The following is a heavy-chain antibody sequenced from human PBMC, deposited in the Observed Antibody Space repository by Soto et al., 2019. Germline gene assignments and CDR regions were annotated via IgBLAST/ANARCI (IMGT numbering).Heavy chain of an antibody. CDR3: ARDPLNSIFGVITPYGMDV. J-gene: IGHJ6*02. D-gene: IGHD3-3*01. CDR1: GGSISSDDYY. Sequence: QVQLQESGPGLVKPSQTLSLTCTVSGGSISSDDYYWSWVRQPPGKGLEWIGYISYSGNTHYNPSLKSRVTVSLATSNNHFSLKLSSVTAADTAVYYCARDPLNSIFGVITPYGMDVWGQGTTVTVSS. V-gene: IGHV4-30-4*01. CDR2: ISYSGNT.